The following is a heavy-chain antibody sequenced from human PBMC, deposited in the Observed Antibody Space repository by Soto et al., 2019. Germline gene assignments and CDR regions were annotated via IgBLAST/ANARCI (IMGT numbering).Heavy chain of an antibody. J-gene: IGHJ3*02. CDR2: ISYDGSNK. CDR1: GFTFSSYA. Sequence: QVQLVESGGGVVQPGRSLRLSCAASGFTFSSYAMHWVRQAPGKGLEWVAVISYDGSNKYYADSVKGRFTISRDNSKNTLYLQMNSMRAADTAVYYCARDQDAFDIWGQGTMVTVSS. CDR3: ARDQDAFDI. V-gene: IGHV3-30-3*01.